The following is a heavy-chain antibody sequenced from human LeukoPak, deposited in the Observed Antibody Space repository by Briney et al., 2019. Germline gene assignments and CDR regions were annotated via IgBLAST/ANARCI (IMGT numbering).Heavy chain of an antibody. CDR2: FDPEDGET. D-gene: IGHD3-10*01. J-gene: IGHJ6*02. CDR1: GYTLTELS. Sequence: SSVKVSCKVSGYTLTELSMHWVRQAPGKGLEWMGGFDPEDGETIYAQKCQGRVTMTEDTSTDTAYMELSSLRSEDTAVYYCATRSSAVAPQWFGELSGYYYGMDVWGQGTTVTVSS. V-gene: IGHV1-24*01. CDR3: ATRSSAVAPQWFGELSGYYYGMDV.